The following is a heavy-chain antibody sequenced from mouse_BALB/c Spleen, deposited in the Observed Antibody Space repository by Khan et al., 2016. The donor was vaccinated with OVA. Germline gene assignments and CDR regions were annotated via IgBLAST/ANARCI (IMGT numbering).Heavy chain of an antibody. CDR1: GYTFTDYV. CDR3: TRFHGGY. V-gene: IGHV9-3-1*01. Sequence: QIQLVQSGPELKKPGETVKISCKASGYTFTDYVMNWVKQSPGKGLKWMGWINTYTGKPTYADDFKGRFAFSLETSASTGYLQINSLENEDTATYFCTRFHGGYWGQGTTLTVSS. J-gene: IGHJ2*01. CDR2: INTYTGKP.